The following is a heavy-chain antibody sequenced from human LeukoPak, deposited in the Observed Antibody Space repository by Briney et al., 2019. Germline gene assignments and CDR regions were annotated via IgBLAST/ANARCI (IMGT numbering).Heavy chain of an antibody. CDR3: ARLYYDILTGPLGYYFDY. J-gene: IGHJ4*02. CDR1: GFTVSRKY. Sequence: GGSLRLSCAASGFTVSRKYMTWVRQAPGKGLEWVSVIYSGGSTYYADSVKGRFIISRDNSKNTLYLQMNSLRAEDTAVYYCARLYYDILTGPLGYYFDYWGQGTLVTVSS. D-gene: IGHD3-9*01. V-gene: IGHV3-53*01. CDR2: IYSGGST.